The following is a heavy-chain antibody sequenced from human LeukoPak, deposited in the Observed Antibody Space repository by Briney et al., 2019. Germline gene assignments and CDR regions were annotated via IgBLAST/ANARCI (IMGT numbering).Heavy chain of an antibody. CDR2: ISSSGSTI. D-gene: IGHD6-6*01. V-gene: IGHV3-11*01. CDR1: GFTFSDYY. Sequence: SGGSLRLSCAASGFTFSDYYMSWIRQAPGKGLEWVSYISSSGSTIYYADSVKGRFTISRDNAKNSLYLQMNSLRAEDTAVYYCARDLFSSSSNDPINYFDYWGQGTLVTVSS. J-gene: IGHJ4*02. CDR3: ARDLFSSSSNDPINYFDY.